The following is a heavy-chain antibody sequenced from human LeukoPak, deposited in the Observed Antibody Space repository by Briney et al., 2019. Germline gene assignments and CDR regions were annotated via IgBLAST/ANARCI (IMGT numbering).Heavy chain of an antibody. J-gene: IGHJ6*03. CDR1: GYTFTSYD. Sequence: PGASVKVSCKASGYTFTSYDINWVRQATGQGLEWMGWMNPNSGNTGYAQKFQGRVTMTRNTSISTAYMELSSLRSEDTAVYYCAREGWGYGGNSMYYYYYMDVWGKGTTVTISS. CDR3: AREGWGYGGNSMYYYYYMDV. D-gene: IGHD4-23*01. CDR2: MNPNSGNT. V-gene: IGHV1-8*01.